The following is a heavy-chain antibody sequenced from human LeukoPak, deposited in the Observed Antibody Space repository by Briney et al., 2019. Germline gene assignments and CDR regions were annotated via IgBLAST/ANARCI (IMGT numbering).Heavy chain of an antibody. CDR3: ARLAWLDRNFDY. Sequence: GGSLRLSCAASGLTFSNYAMSWVRQTPGKGLEWVSGISGSGGNTYHADSVKGRFTISRDNSKNTLYLQMKSLRAEDTAVYYCARLAWLDRNFDYWGQGTLLTVSS. CDR1: GLTFSNYA. J-gene: IGHJ4*02. D-gene: IGHD6-19*01. V-gene: IGHV3-23*01. CDR2: ISGSGGNT.